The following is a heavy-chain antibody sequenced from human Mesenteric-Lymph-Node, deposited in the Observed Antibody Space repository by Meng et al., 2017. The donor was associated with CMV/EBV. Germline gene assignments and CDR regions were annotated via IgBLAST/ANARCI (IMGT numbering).Heavy chain of an antibody. Sequence: GESLKISCAASGFTFSSYWMHWVRQAPGKGLVWASRINSDGSSTSYADSVKGRFTISRDNAKNTLYLQMNSLRAEDTAVYYCARDCWGYCSSTSVSYGMDVWGQGTTVTVSS. CDR3: ARDCWGYCSSTSVSYGMDV. CDR2: INSDGSST. V-gene: IGHV3-74*01. J-gene: IGHJ6*02. D-gene: IGHD2-2*01. CDR1: GFTFSSYW.